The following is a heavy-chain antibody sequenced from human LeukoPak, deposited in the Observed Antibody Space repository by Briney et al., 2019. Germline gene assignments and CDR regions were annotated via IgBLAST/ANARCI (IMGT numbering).Heavy chain of an antibody. CDR2: IRSKAYNYAT. Sequence: GGSLKLSCAASGFTFSGSAIHWVRQASGKGLEWVGRIRSKAYNYATAYAASVRGRFTISRDDSNNTAYLQMNSLKTEDTAVYYCTSLAEDYFADFWGQGTMVTVSS. CDR1: GFTFSGSA. CDR3: TSLAEDYFADF. D-gene: IGHD2/OR15-2a*01. J-gene: IGHJ3*01. V-gene: IGHV3-73*01.